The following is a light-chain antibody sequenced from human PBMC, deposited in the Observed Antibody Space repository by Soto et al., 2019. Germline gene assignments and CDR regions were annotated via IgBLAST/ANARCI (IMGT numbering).Light chain of an antibody. CDR1: QSVLSSSNNKNS. CDR2: CAS. CDR3: QKSHTASWT. Sequence: DIVMTQSPDSLAVSLGERATINCRASQSVLSSSNNKNSIAWYQQRPGQPPNLLIYCASTREFGVPDRFSGSGYGTDFHLTISGLQTADFATFFCQKSHTASWTFGQGTKVDIK. J-gene: IGKJ1*01. V-gene: IGKV4-1*01.